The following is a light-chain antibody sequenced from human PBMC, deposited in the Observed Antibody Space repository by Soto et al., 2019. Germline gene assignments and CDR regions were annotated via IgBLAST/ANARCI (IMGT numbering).Light chain of an antibody. V-gene: IGKV3-11*01. CDR1: QSVGSY. CDR3: QQRSNWPIT. CDR2: GAS. J-gene: IGKJ5*01. Sequence: EIVLTQSPATLSLSPGERATLSCRASQSVGSYLAWYQQKPGQAPRPLIYGASKRAPGVSARFSGSGSGTDFTLTISSLEPEDFAVYHCQQRSNWPITFGQGTRLEIK.